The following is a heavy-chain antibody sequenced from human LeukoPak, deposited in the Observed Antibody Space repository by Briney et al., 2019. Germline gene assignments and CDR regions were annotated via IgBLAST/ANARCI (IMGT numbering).Heavy chain of an antibody. CDR2: IYYSGST. CDR1: GGSISSYY. V-gene: IGHV4-59*12. CDR3: AREVGARYSNAFDI. J-gene: IGHJ3*02. D-gene: IGHD1-26*01. Sequence: SETLSLTCTVSGGSISSYYWSWIRQPPGKGLEWIGYIYYSGSTNYNPSLKSRVTISVETSKNQFSLKLSSVTAADTAVYYCAREVGARYSNAFDIWGQGTMVTVSS.